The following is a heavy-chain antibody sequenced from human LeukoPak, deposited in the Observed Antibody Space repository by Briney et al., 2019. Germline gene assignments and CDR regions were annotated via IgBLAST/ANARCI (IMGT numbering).Heavy chain of an antibody. V-gene: IGHV3-30*04. CDR3: ARGGYSGYDFAGIDY. Sequence: PGGSLRLSCAASGFIFSSYAIHWVRQAPGKGLEWVAVILYDGNKKYYADSVKGRFTISRDNSKNTLYLQMNSLRAEDTAIYYCARGGYSGYDFAGIDYWGQGTLVTVSS. J-gene: IGHJ4*02. D-gene: IGHD5-12*01. CDR1: GFIFSSYA. CDR2: ILYDGNKK.